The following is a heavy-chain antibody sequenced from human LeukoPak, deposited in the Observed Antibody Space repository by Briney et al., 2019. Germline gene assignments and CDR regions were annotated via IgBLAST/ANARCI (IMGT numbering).Heavy chain of an antibody. D-gene: IGHD3-10*02. CDR2: IHTDGSIT. CDR1: GFTFSDYW. J-gene: IGHJ4*02. CDR3: ARLFSDYYVSLDS. Sequence: GGSLRLSCTASGFTFSDYWMYWVRQAPGKGLMWVSRIHTDGSITNYADSVKGRFTVSRDNAKNTLNLQMSGLRAEDTAVYYCARLFSDYYVSLDSWGQGTLVTVSS. V-gene: IGHV3-74*01.